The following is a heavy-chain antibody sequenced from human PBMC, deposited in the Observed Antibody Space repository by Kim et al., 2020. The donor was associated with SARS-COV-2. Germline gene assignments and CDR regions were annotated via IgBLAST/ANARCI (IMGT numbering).Heavy chain of an antibody. CDR2: INHSGST. CDR3: ASLRSTVTTWGYYYYYMDV. V-gene: IGHV4-34*01. Sequence: SETLSLTCAVYGGSFSGYYWSWIRQPPGKGLEWIGEINHSGSTNYNPSLKSRVTISVDTSKNQFSLKLSSVTAADTAVYYCASLRSTVTTWGYYYYYMDVWGKGTTVTVSS. CDR1: GGSFSGYY. D-gene: IGHD4-17*01. J-gene: IGHJ6*03.